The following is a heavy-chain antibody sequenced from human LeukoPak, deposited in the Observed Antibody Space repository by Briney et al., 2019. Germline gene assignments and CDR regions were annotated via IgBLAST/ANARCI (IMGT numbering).Heavy chain of an antibody. Sequence: GGSLSLSCAASGFTSASHAMRWVRQAPGKGLECVSAISAGGEHTDYADSVKGRFTISRDNAKNSLYLQMNSLRAEDTAVYYCARDGRTTVVGFDYWGQGTLVTVSS. CDR2: ISAGGEHT. J-gene: IGHJ4*02. V-gene: IGHV3-23*01. D-gene: IGHD4-23*01. CDR3: ARDGRTTVVGFDY. CDR1: GFTSASHA.